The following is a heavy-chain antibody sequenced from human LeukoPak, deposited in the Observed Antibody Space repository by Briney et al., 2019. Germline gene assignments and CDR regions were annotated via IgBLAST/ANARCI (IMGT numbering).Heavy chain of an antibody. CDR2: ISSSSSYI. V-gene: IGHV3-21*01. D-gene: IGHD3-3*01. J-gene: IGHJ5*02. CDR1: GFTFSSYS. Sequence: PGGSLRLSDAASGFTFSSYSMNWVRQAPGKGLEWVSSISSSSSYIYYADSVKGRFTISRDNAKNSLYLQMNSLRAEDTAVYYCARGGRITIFGVVIMRVNWFDPWGQGTLVTVSS. CDR3: ARGGRITIFGVVIMRVNWFDP.